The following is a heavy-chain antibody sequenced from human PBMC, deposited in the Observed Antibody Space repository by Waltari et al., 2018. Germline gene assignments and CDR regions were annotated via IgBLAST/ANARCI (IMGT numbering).Heavy chain of an antibody. V-gene: IGHV3-21*02. D-gene: IGHD1-26*01. J-gene: IGHJ4*02. CDR3: ARDPGSGRYFDY. CDR2: ISSTSSSI. Sequence: EVQLVESGGGLVKPGGSLRLSCAASGFSFRSYSMGWVRQAPGKGRHWGSTISSTSSSIYDTDSLRGRFAISRDNARDSLYLQMNSLRAEDTAVYYCARDPGSGRYFDYWGQGTLVTVSS. CDR1: GFSFRSYS.